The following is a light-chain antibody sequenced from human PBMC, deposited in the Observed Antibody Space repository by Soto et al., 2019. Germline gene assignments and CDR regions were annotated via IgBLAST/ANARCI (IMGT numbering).Light chain of an antibody. CDR2: AAS. J-gene: IGKJ5*01. CDR1: QSISSY. CDR3: QQSYSTLIT. V-gene: IGKV1-39*01. Sequence: DMQMARSPSWLSAGVGCRVTMTCGASQSISSYLNWYQQKPGKAPKLLIYAASSLQSGVPSRFSGSGSGTDFTLTISSLQPEDFATYYCQQSYSTLITFGQGTRLEIK.